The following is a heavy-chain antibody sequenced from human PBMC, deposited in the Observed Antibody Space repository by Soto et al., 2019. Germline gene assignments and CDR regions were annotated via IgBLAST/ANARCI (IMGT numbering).Heavy chain of an antibody. V-gene: IGHV3-48*03. D-gene: IGHD2-15*01. CDR2: ISSSGSTI. CDR3: ARDIGYGKG. J-gene: IGHJ4*02. CDR1: GFTFSSYE. Sequence: EVQLVESGGGLVQPGGSLRLSCAASGFTFSSYEMNWVRQSPGKGLEWVSYISSSGSTIYYADSVKGQFTSSRDNAKNSLYLQRNSLRAEDTAVYYCARDIGYGKGWGQGTLVTVSS.